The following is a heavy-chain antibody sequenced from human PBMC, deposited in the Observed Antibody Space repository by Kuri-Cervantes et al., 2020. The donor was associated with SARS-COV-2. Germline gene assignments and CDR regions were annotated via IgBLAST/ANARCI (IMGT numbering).Heavy chain of an antibody. CDR3: ATGRLGTDSSSWYVPDY. D-gene: IGHD6-13*01. J-gene: IGHJ4*02. CDR2: FDPEDGET. V-gene: IGHV1-24*01. Sequence: ASVKVSCKASGYTLTELSMHWVRQAPGKGLEWMGGFDPEDGETIYAQKFQGRVTMTEDTSTDTAYMELSSLRSEDTAVYYCATGRLGTDSSSWYVPDYWGQGTLVTVSS. CDR1: GYTLTELS.